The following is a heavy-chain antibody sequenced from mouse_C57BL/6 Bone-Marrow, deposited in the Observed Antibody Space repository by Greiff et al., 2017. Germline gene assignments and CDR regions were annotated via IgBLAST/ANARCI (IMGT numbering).Heavy chain of an antibody. V-gene: IGHV5-17*01. CDR2: ISSGSSTI. Sequence: DVKLVESGGGLVKPGGSLKLSCAASGFTFSDYGMHWVRQAPEKGLEWVAYISSGSSTIYYADTVKGRFTISRDNAKNTLFLQMTSLRSEDTAMYYCARSPHYYGSSYWYFDVWGTGTTVTVSS. D-gene: IGHD1-1*01. CDR3: ARSPHYYGSSYWYFDV. J-gene: IGHJ1*03. CDR1: GFTFSDYG.